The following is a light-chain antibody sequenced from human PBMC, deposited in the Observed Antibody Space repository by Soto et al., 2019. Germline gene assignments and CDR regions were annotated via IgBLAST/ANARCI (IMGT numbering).Light chain of an antibody. Sequence: VMTQSPATLSVSPGERATLSCRASQSISSNLAWYQQKLGQAPRLLIYGASSRATGIPDRFSGSGSGTDFTLTISRLEPEDFAVYYCQQYGSSPQYTFGQGTKVDIK. CDR1: QSISSN. CDR2: GAS. J-gene: IGKJ2*01. CDR3: QQYGSSPQYT. V-gene: IGKV3-20*01.